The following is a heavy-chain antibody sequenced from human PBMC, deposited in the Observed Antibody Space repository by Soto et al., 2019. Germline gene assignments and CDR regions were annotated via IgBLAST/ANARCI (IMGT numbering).Heavy chain of an antibody. Sequence: ASVKVSCKTSGYVYTSFGISWVRQAPGQGLEWMGWIRPYNGDTNYAQKFQGRVTMTRDTSISTAYMELSRLRSDDTAVYYCARELYITGTPNPHGMDVWGQGTTVTVSS. CDR2: IRPYNGDT. CDR3: ARELYITGTPNPHGMDV. J-gene: IGHJ6*02. V-gene: IGHV1-2*02. CDR1: GYVYTSFG. D-gene: IGHD1-20*01.